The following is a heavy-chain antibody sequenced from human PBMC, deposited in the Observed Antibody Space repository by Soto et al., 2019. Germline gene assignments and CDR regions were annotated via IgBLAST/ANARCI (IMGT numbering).Heavy chain of an antibody. J-gene: IGHJ3*02. Sequence: QLQLQESGSGLVKPSQTLSLTCAVSGGSISSGGYSWSWIRQPPGKGLGWIGYIYHSGSPYYNPAPXSXXTISVDRSKHQFSLKLSSVTAADTAVYYCARTPDIWGQGTMVTVSS. CDR2: IYHSGSP. CDR3: ARTPDI. V-gene: IGHV4-30-2*01. CDR1: GGSISSGGYS.